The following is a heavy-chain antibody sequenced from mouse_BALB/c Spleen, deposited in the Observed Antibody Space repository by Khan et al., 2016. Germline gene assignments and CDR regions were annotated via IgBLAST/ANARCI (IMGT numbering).Heavy chain of an antibody. J-gene: IGHJ4*01. V-gene: IGHV3-8*02. CDR1: GDSITSGY. Sequence: MQLEESGPSLVKPSQTLSLTCSVTGDSITSGYWNWIRKFPGNKLEYMGYISYSGSTYYNPSLKSRISITRDTSKNQYYLQLNSVTTEDTATYYCARWDGNYGYYAMDYWGKGTSVTVSS. CDR2: ISYSGST. CDR3: ARWDGNYGYYAMDY. D-gene: IGHD2-1*01.